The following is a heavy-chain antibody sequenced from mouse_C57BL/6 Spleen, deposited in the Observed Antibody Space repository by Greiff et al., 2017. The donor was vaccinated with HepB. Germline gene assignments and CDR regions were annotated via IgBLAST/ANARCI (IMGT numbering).Heavy chain of an antibody. V-gene: IGHV3-6*01. CDR2: ISYDGSN. CDR1: GYSITSGYY. Sequence: EVQLQESGPGLVKPSQSLSLTCSVTGYSITSGYYWNWIRQFPGNKLEWMGYISYDGSNNYNPSLKNRISITRDTSKNQFFLKLNSVTTEDTATYYCARDREFAYWGQGTLVTVSA. CDR3: ARDREFAY. J-gene: IGHJ3*01.